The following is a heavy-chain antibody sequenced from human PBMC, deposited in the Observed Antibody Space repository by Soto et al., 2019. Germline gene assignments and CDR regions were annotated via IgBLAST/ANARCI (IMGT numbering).Heavy chain of an antibody. Sequence: APVKFSCKASSYSATADDMHSVRQAPGHGLEWIGWSNPNNGKTDLAQKSQATGTMTTDTSISTANRERSRLRSDDTATYPCARVRVGSGWNNSPDYWGQGTLVTVS. J-gene: IGHJ4*02. CDR2: SNPNNGKT. CDR1: SYSATADD. D-gene: IGHD3-22*01. CDR3: ARVRVGSGWNNSPDY. V-gene: IGHV1-2*02.